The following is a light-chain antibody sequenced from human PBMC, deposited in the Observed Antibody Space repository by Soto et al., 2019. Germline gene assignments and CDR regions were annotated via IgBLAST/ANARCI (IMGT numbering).Light chain of an antibody. V-gene: IGLV2-14*03. Sequence: QSVLTQPASVSGSPGQSITISCTGTSSDVGGYDFVSWYQHHPGKAPRLMIYDVSHRPSGVSDRFSASKSGNTASLTITGLQAEDEADYYCQSYDNSLTGFYIFGTGTKVTVL. CDR3: QSYDNSLTGFYI. CDR1: SSDVGGYDF. J-gene: IGLJ1*01. CDR2: DVS.